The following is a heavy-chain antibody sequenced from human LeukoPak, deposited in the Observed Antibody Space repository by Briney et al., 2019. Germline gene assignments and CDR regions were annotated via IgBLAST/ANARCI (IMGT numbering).Heavy chain of an antibody. J-gene: IGHJ2*01. Sequence: SETLSLTCTVSGGSISSGDYYWSWIRQPPGKGLEWIGYIYYSGSTYYNPSLKSRVTMSVDTSKNQFSLKLSSVTAADTAVYYCARAPTTVTTRYWYFDLWGRGTLVTVSS. D-gene: IGHD4-17*01. CDR3: ARAPTTVTTRYWYFDL. CDR2: IYYSGST. V-gene: IGHV4-30-4*01. CDR1: GGSISSGDYY.